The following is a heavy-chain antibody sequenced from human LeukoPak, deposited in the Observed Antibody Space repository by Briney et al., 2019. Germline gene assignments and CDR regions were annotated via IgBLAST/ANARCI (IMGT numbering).Heavy chain of an antibody. CDR2: IYYSGST. Sequence: SETLSLTCTVSGGSISSSSYYWGWIRQPPGKGLEWIGSIYYSGSTYYNPSLKSRVTISVDTSKNQFSLKLSSVTAADTAVYYCARPSGSYVDAFDIWGQGTMVTVSS. CDR3: ARPSGSYVDAFDI. V-gene: IGHV4-39*07. CDR1: GGSISSSSYY. D-gene: IGHD1-26*01. J-gene: IGHJ3*02.